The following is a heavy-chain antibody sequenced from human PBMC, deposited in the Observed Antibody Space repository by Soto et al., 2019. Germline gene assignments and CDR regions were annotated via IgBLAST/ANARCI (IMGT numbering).Heavy chain of an antibody. D-gene: IGHD6-19*01. J-gene: IGHJ4*02. Sequence: GGSLRLSCVASGVTVSSNYMSWVRQAPGKGLEWVSVIYSGGSTYYADSVKGRFTISRDNSKNTLYLQMNSLRAEDTAVYYCARATSGWRRPTYYFDYWGQGTLVTVSS. CDR3: ARATSGWRRPTYYFDY. V-gene: IGHV3-66*01. CDR2: IYSGGST. CDR1: GVTVSSNY.